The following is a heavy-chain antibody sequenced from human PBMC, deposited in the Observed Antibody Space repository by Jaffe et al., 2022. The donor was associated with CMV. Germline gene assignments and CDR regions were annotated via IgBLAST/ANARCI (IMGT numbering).Heavy chain of an antibody. CDR2: INSNIVTK. J-gene: IGHJ3*02. CDR3: ARDTGICGSGNCYVYAYDI. D-gene: IGHD3-22*01. Sequence: EVQLVQSGGGLVQPGGSLRLSCAASGFSFSGYSMNWVRQAPGKGLEWVSYINSNIVTKYYGDSVRGRFTISRDNAKNSLYLQMDSLRDEDTAVYYCARDTGICGSGNCYVYAYDIWGQGTMVTVSS. CDR1: GFSFSGYS. V-gene: IGHV3-48*02.